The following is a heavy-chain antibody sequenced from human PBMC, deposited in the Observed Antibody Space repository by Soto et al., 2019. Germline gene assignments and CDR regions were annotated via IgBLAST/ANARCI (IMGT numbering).Heavy chain of an antibody. J-gene: IGHJ2*01. V-gene: IGHV1-69*13. CDR1: GGTFSSYA. CDR2: IIPIFGTA. Sequence: SVKVSCKASGGTFSSYAISWLRQAPGQGLEWMGGIIPIFGTANYAQKFQGRVTITADESTSTAYMELSSLRSEDTAVYYCALRGLVNPYWYFDLWGRGTLVTVSS. D-gene: IGHD2-8*02. CDR3: ALRGLVNPYWYFDL.